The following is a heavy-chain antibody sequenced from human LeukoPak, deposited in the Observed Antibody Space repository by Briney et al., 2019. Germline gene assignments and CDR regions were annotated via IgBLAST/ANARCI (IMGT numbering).Heavy chain of an antibody. CDR2: ISSSSSYI. J-gene: IGHJ4*02. CDR3: ARDRVVAAPFDY. D-gene: IGHD2-15*01. CDR1: GFTFSSYS. Sequence: GGSLRLSCAASGFTFSSYSMNWVRQAPGKGLEWVSSISSSSSYIYYADPVKGRFTISRDNAKNSLYLQMNSLRAEDTAVYYCARDRVVAAPFDYWGQGTLVTVSS. V-gene: IGHV3-21*01.